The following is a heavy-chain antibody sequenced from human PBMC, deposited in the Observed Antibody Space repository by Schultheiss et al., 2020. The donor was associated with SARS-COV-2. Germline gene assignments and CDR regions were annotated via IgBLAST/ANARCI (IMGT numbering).Heavy chain of an antibody. J-gene: IGHJ6*02. CDR3: ARVGRVAAAEGAYGMDV. CDR2: ISSSSSTI. CDR1: GFTFSSYS. V-gene: IGHV3-48*04. D-gene: IGHD6-13*01. Sequence: GGSLRLSCAASGFTFSSYSMNWVRQAPGKGLEWVSYISSSSSTIYYADSVKGRFTISRDNAKNSLYLQMNSLRAEDTAVYYCARVGRVAAAEGAYGMDVWGQGTTVTVSS.